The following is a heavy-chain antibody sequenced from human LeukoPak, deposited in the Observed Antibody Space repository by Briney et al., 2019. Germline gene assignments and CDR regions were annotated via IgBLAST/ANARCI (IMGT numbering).Heavy chain of an antibody. CDR3: ARDAVDTANAV. D-gene: IGHD5-18*01. CDR1: GFTFNSYA. V-gene: IGHV3-23*01. J-gene: IGHJ6*02. Sequence: GGSLRLSCAASGFTFNSYAMSWVRQAPGKGLEWVSEISGSGGSTYYADSVKGRFTISRDNAKNTLYLQMNSLRAEDTAVYYCARDAVDTANAVWGQGTTVTVSS. CDR2: ISGSGGST.